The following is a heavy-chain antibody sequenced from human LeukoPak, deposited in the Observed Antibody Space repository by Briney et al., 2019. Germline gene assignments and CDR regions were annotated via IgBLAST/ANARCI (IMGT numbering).Heavy chain of an antibody. J-gene: IGHJ4*02. CDR3: ARGEWRTAHFDY. CDR1: GFTFSNAW. Sequence: GGSLRLSCAASGFTFSNAWMSWVRQAPGKGLEWVGRIKSKTDGGTTDYAAPVKGRFTISRDNSKNTLYVQMNSLRAEDTAVYYCARGEWRTAHFDYWGQGTLVTVSS. D-gene: IGHD3-3*01. CDR2: IKSKTDGGTT. V-gene: IGHV3-15*01.